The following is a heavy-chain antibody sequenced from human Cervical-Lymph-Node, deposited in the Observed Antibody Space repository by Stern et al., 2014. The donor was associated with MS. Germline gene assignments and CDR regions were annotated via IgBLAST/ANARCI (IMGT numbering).Heavy chain of an antibody. CDR2: IHPRDSDT. CDR1: DYIFINYW. Sequence: VQLVQSGAEVKKPGESLKISCKGSDYIFINYWIGWVRQMPGEDLEWMGIIHPRDSDTRYSPSFEGQVTISADESINTAYLHWGTVKTSDTGIYYCVRLFDGWYSRGIDVWGQGTTVIVSS. J-gene: IGHJ6*02. CDR3: VRLFDGWYSRGIDV. V-gene: IGHV5-51*01. D-gene: IGHD6-19*01.